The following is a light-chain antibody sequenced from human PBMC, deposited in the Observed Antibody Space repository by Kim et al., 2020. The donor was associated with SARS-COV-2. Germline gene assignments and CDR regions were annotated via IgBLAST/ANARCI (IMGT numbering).Light chain of an antibody. CDR1: KLGDKY. J-gene: IGLJ2*01. V-gene: IGLV3-1*01. CDR2: QDS. Sequence: SVSPGQTASITCSGDKLGDKYACWYQQKPGQSPVLVIYQDSKRPSGIPERFSGSNSGNTATLTISGTQAMDEADYYCQAWDSSLVVFGGGNQLTVL. CDR3: QAWDSSLVV.